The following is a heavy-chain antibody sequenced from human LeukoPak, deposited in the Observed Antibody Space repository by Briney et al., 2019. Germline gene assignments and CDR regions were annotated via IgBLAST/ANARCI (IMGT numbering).Heavy chain of an antibody. CDR1: GLTFSSDG. J-gene: IGHJ4*02. CDR2: IRNDVSNK. D-gene: IGHD3-22*01. Sequence: PGRSLRLSCAASGLTFSSDGIHWVRQAPSKGLEWVAFIRNDVSNKYYADSVKGRFTISRDNSKNTLYLQMNSLRAEDTAVYYCAKGGYDSSGYYDYWGQGTLVTVSS. CDR3: AKGGYDSSGYYDY. V-gene: IGHV3-30*02.